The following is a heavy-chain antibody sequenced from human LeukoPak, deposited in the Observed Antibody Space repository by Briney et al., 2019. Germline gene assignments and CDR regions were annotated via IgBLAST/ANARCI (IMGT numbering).Heavy chain of an antibody. D-gene: IGHD6-13*01. CDR2: IRSKTDGRTT. CDR3: TTQTAGTLDY. Sequence: GGSLRLSCAASGFTFSNAWMSWVRQAPGKGLEWVGRIRSKTDGRTTDYAAPVKGRFAISRDDSKNTLYLQMNSLKTEDTAVYYCTTQTAGTLDYWGQGTLVT. J-gene: IGHJ4*02. V-gene: IGHV3-15*01. CDR1: GFTFSNAW.